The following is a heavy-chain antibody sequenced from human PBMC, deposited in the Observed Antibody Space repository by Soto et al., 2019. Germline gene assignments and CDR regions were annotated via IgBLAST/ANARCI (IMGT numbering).Heavy chain of an antibody. CDR1: GFTFSSYS. CDR2: ISSSSSYI. CDR3: ARAPYDDIWGSYGAGADDY. Sequence: EVQLVESGGGLVKPGGSLRLSCAASGFTFSSYSMNWVRQAPGKGLEWVSSISSSSSYIYYADSVKGRFTISRYNAKNSLYLQMNILRAEDTAVYYCARAPYDDIWGSYGAGADDYWGQGTLVTVSS. V-gene: IGHV3-21*01. J-gene: IGHJ4*02. D-gene: IGHD3-16*01.